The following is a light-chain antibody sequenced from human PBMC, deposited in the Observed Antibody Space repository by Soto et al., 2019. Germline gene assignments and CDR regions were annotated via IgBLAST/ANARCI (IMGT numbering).Light chain of an antibody. CDR3: QQYGGSPFT. J-gene: IGKJ3*01. CDR2: AAS. V-gene: IGKV3-20*01. Sequence: ETVFTQSPGTLSLSPGERATLSCRASQSVSVNSLAWYQQKGGQAPRLLIYAASTRATGVPDRFSGTGSGTDFALTISRXETDDSAVYYCQQYGGSPFTFGPGTKVDIK. CDR1: QSVSVNS.